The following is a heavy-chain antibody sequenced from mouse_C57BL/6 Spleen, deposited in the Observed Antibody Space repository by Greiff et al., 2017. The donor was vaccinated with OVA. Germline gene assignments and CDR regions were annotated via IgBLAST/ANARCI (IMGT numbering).Heavy chain of an antibody. CDR3: ARDYSLGRFAY. J-gene: IGHJ3*01. V-gene: IGHV1-18*01. D-gene: IGHD2-13*01. Sequence: EVQLQQSGPELVKPGASVKIPCKASGYTFTDYNMDWVKQSHGKSLEWIGDINPNNGGTIYNQKFKGKATLTVDKSSSTAYMELRSLTSEDTAGYYCARDYSLGRFAYWGQGTLVTVSA. CDR1: GYTFTDYN. CDR2: INPNNGGT.